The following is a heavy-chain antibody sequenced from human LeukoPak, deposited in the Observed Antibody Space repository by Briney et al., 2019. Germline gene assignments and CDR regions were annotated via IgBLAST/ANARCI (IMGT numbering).Heavy chain of an antibody. J-gene: IGHJ4*02. V-gene: IGHV4-38-2*02. CDR1: GYSISSGYY. D-gene: IGHD3-9*01. Sequence: SETLSLTCTVSGYSISSGYYWGWIRQPPGKGLEWIGSIYYSGSTYYNPSLKSRVTISVDTSKNQFSLKLSSVTAADTAVYYCARGKKRSYNDILTGTPEDYWGQGTLVTVSS. CDR3: ARGKKRSYNDILTGTPEDY. CDR2: IYYSGST.